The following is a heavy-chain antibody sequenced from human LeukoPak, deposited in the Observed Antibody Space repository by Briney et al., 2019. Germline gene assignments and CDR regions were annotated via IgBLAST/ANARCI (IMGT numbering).Heavy chain of an antibody. V-gene: IGHV1-18*01. CDR1: GYTFTSYG. D-gene: IGHD3-10*01. J-gene: IGHJ4*02. Sequence: ASVKVSCKASGYTFTSYGISWVRQAPGQGLEWTAWISAYNGNTDYAQNLRGRVTMTTDPSTSTAYMELRSLRSDDTAVYYCARDSVDGSGTYYNDSPDYWGQGTLVTVSS. CDR2: ISAYNGNT. CDR3: ARDSVDGSGTYYNDSPDY.